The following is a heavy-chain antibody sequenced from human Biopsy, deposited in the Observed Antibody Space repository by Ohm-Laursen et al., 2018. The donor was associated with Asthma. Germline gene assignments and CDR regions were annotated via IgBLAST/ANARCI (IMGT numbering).Heavy chain of an antibody. J-gene: IGHJ5*01. CDR2: INHSGNT. Sequence: SQTLSLTCAVSGGSINSGAFYWSWVRQHPGKVPEWIGYINHSGNTYYNPSLKSRVFISMETSKNQFSLKLTSVTAADSALYYCARDLAGSCTSASCYGFDSWGQGAQVTVSS. CDR3: ARDLAGSCTSASCYGFDS. D-gene: IGHD2-2*01. V-gene: IGHV4-31*11. CDR1: GGSINSGAFY.